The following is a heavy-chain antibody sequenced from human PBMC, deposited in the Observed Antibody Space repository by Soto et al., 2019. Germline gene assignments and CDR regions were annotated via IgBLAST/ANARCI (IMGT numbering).Heavy chain of an antibody. CDR2: IIPIFGTA. CDR1: GGTFSSYA. V-gene: IGHV1-69*13. J-gene: IGHJ6*02. Sequence: VASVKVSCKASGGTFSSYAISWVRQAPGQGLEWMGGIIPIFGTANYAQKFQGRVTITADESTSTAYMELSSLRSEDTAVYYCARVAGPSYYYYYYGMDVWGQGTTVTVSS. CDR3: ARVAGPSYYYYYYGMDV.